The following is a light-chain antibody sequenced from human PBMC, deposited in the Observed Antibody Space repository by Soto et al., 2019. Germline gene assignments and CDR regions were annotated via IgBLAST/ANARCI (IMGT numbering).Light chain of an antibody. J-gene: IGKJ4*01. CDR3: HQHYSSFT. CDR2: GAS. Sequence: EIVLTQSPGNLSLSPGERATLSCRASQSVSSSYLAWYQQKPGQAPRLLIYGASTRATGTPDRFTGGCFGTDFTLTISRVESEDFAVDHCHQHYSSFTFGGGTKVDIK. V-gene: IGKV3-20*01. CDR1: QSVSSSY.